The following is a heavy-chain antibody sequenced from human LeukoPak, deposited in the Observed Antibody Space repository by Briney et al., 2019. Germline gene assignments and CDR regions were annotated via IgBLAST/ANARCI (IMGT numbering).Heavy chain of an antibody. CDR3: AKDSQTGYCSGGSCYSAWFDS. Sequence: GGSLRLSCKASGFIFNDYAMHWVRQAPGKGLEWVSGISWNSDSIGYADSVKGRFTISRDNAKNSVYLQMNSLRPEDTALYYCAKDSQTGYCSGGSCYSAWFDSWGQGTLVTVSS. V-gene: IGHV3-9*01. CDR2: ISWNSDSI. CDR1: GFIFNDYA. D-gene: IGHD2-15*01. J-gene: IGHJ5*01.